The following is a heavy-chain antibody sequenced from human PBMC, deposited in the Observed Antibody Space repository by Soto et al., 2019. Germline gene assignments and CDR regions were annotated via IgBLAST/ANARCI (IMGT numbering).Heavy chain of an antibody. CDR2: ISSSSSYT. CDR1: VFTFSDYY. D-gene: IGHD2-8*01. CDR3: AGTPDCTNGVCSAGFDY. V-gene: IGHV3-11*06. J-gene: IGHJ4*02. Sequence: PGWSLRLSCSASVFTFSDYYMSWIRQAPGKGLEWVSYISSSSSYTNYADSVKGRFTISRDNAKNSLYLQMNSLRAEDTAVYYCAGTPDCTNGVCSAGFDYWGQGTLVTVSS.